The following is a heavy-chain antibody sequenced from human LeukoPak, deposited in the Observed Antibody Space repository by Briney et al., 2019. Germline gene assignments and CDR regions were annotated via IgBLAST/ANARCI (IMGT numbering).Heavy chain of an antibody. V-gene: IGHV3-11*01. D-gene: IGHD3-16*01. CDR2: ISSSGSTI. Sequence: GGSLRLSCAASGFTFSDYYMSWIRQAPGKGLEGVSYISSSGSTIYYAASVKGRFTISRDNAKNSLYLQMNSLRAEDTAVYYCAREVMLAPSGGNDYWGQGTLVTVSS. CDR3: AREVMLAPSGGNDY. CDR1: GFTFSDYY. J-gene: IGHJ4*02.